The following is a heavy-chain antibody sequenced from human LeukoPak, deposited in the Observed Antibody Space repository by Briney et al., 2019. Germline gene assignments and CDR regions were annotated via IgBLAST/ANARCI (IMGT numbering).Heavy chain of an antibody. CDR2: INPNSGGT. Sequence: ASVKVSCKASGYTFTGYYMHWVRQAPGQGLEWMGWINPNSGGTNYAQKFQGRVTMTRDTSISTAFMELSRLTSDDTAVYYCARVKTMIIVVSLFDHWGQGTLVTVSS. V-gene: IGHV1-2*02. D-gene: IGHD3-22*01. CDR1: GYTFTGYY. CDR3: ARVKTMIIVVSLFDH. J-gene: IGHJ4*02.